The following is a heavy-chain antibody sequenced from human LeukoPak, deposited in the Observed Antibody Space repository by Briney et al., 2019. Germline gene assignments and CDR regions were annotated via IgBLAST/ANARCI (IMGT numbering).Heavy chain of an antibody. J-gene: IGHJ4*02. CDR3: ARQYMGSGWYAHY. D-gene: IGHD6-19*01. CDR1: GFTFSSYS. V-gene: IGHV3-21*01. Sequence: GGSLRLSCAASGFTFSSYSMNWVRQAPGKGLEWVSSISSSSSYIYYADSVKGRFTISRDNAKNSLYLQMNSLRAEDTAVYYCARQYMGSGWYAHYWGQGTLVTVSP. CDR2: ISSSSSYI.